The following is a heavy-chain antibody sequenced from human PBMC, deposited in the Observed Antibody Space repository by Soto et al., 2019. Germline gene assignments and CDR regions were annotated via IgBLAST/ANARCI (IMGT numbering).Heavy chain of an antibody. CDR3: AREGGGNSLSY. CDR2: INHSGST. V-gene: IGHV4-34*01. Sequence: QVQLQQWGAGLLKPSETLSLTCAVYGGSFSGYYWSWIRQPPGKGLEWIGEINHSGSTNYNPSLKRRVTISVDTSKNQFSLKLSSVTAADTAVYYCAREGGGNSLSYWGQGTLVTVSS. D-gene: IGHD2-21*02. CDR1: GGSFSGYY. J-gene: IGHJ4*02.